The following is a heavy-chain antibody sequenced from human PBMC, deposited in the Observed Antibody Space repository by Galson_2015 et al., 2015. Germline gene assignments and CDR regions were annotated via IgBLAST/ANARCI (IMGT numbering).Heavy chain of an antibody. CDR3: ARDQGGGGNYYYYGMDV. CDR1: GYTFTGYY. J-gene: IGHJ6*02. CDR2: INPNSGGT. D-gene: IGHD3-16*01. Sequence: SVKVCCKASGYTFTGYYIHWVRQAPGQGLEWMGRINPNSGGTNYAQKFQGRVTMTRDTSISAAYMELSRLRSDDTAVYYCARDQGGGGNYYYYGMDVWGQGTTVTVSS. V-gene: IGHV1-2*06.